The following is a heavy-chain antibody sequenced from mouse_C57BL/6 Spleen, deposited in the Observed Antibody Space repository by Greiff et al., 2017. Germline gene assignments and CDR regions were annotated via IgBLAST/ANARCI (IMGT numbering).Heavy chain of an antibody. CDR3: ARERGRYDYDGGFAY. J-gene: IGHJ3*01. D-gene: IGHD2-4*01. Sequence: EVQLVESEGGLVQPGSSMKLSCTASGFTFSDYYMAWVRQVPEKGLEWVANINYDGSSTYYLDSLKSRFIISRDNAKNILYLQMSSLKSEDTATYYCARERGRYDYDGGFAYWGQGTLVTVSA. CDR1: GFTFSDYY. V-gene: IGHV5-16*01. CDR2: INYDGSST.